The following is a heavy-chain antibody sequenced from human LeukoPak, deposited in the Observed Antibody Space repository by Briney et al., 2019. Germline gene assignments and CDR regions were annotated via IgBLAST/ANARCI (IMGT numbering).Heavy chain of an antibody. V-gene: IGHV3-66*01. CDR3: ARDWSSRYDY. Sequence: GGSLRLSCAASGFTVSSNYMSWVRQAPGKGLEWVSVIYSGGSTYYADSVKGGFTISRDNSKNTLYLQMNSLRAEDTAVYYCARDWSSRYDYWGQGTLVTVSS. CDR1: GFTVSSNY. J-gene: IGHJ4*02. CDR2: IYSGGST. D-gene: IGHD6-13*01.